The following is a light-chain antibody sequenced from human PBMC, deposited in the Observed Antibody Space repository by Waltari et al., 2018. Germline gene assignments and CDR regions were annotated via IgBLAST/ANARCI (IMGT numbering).Light chain of an antibody. CDR1: SSDVGGYNY. Sequence: QSALTQPASVSGSLGQSITISCTGTSSDVGGYNYVSWYQQHPGKAPKLMIYDVSKRPSGVSNRFSGSKSGNTASLTISGLQAEDEADYYCCSYAGSVVFGGGTKLTVL. J-gene: IGLJ2*01. CDR3: CSYAGSVV. CDR2: DVS. V-gene: IGLV2-23*02.